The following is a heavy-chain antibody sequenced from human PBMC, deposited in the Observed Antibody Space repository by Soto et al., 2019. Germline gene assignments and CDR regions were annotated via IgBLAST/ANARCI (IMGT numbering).Heavy chain of an antibody. V-gene: IGHV3-30*03. D-gene: IGHD3-16*01. CDR2: ISYDGGVA. J-gene: IGHJ5*02. CDR3: ARDSIMEYGNWFDP. Sequence: QVQLVESRGGVVQPGRSLRLSCAASGFTFNTYGMHWVRQAPGKGLEWLAVISYDGGVAYYADSVQGRFTISRDNSKNTLYLQMNSLRPEDTAMYYCARDSIMEYGNWFDPWGQGTLVTVSS. CDR1: GFTFNTYG.